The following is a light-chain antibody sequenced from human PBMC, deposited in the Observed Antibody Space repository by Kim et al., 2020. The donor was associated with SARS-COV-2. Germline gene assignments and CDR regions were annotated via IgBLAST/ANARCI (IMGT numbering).Light chain of an antibody. V-gene: IGLV3-19*01. CDR3: SSRDGGGNHWV. Sequence: SSELTQDPAVSVALGQTVWITCQGDTLRDFYPMWYQQKAGQAPVLVIYGQHNRPSGIPDRFSGSKSGSTASLIITGAQVEDEAHYYCSSRDGGGNHWVFGGGTKVTVL. CDR1: TLRDFY. J-gene: IGLJ3*02. CDR2: GQH.